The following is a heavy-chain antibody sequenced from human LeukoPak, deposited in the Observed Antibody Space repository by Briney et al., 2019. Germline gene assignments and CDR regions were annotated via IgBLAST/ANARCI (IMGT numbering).Heavy chain of an antibody. CDR3: TRDEGATVITYRFDY. CDR2: IKHDGSET. V-gene: IGHV3-7*03. Sequence: GGSLRLSCAASGFSFSKFYRSWVRQAPGKGLEWLASIKHDGSETYHVDSVKGRFTISRDNAENSLYLQMNSLRAEDTAVYYCTRDEGATVITYRFDYWGQGTLVTVSS. CDR1: GFSFSKFY. D-gene: IGHD4-17*01. J-gene: IGHJ4*02.